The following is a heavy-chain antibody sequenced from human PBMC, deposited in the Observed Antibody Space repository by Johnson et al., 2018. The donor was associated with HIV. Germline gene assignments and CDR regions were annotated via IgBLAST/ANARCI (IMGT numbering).Heavy chain of an antibody. D-gene: IGHD3-3*01. V-gene: IGHV3-30*02. Sequence: QVQLVESGGGVVQPGGSLRLSCAASGFNFSSYGMHWVRQAPGKGLEWVAFIRYDGSNKYYADSVKGRFTIPRDNSKNTLYLQMNSLRAEDTSVYYCAKQRYDLNYDFWSGYPIWGQGTMVTVSS. CDR2: IRYDGSNK. J-gene: IGHJ3*02. CDR1: GFNFSSYG. CDR3: AKQRYDLNYDFWSGYPI.